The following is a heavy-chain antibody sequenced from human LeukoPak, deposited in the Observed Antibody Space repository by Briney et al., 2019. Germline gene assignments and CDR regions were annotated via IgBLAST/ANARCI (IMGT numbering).Heavy chain of an antibody. D-gene: IGHD2-21*02. J-gene: IGHJ2*01. Sequence: SETLSFTCTVSGGSISSYYWSWIRQPPGKGLEWIGYIYYSGSTNYNPSLKSRVTISVDTSKNQFSLKLSSVTAADTAVYYCARGDCGGDCYSFPYNWYFDLWGRGTLVTVSS. CDR3: ARGDCGGDCYSFPYNWYFDL. CDR1: GGSISSYY. CDR2: IYYSGST. V-gene: IGHV4-59*01.